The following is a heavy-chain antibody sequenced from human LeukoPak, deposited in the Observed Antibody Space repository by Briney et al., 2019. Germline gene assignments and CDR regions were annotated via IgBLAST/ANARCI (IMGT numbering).Heavy chain of an antibody. D-gene: IGHD3-9*01. J-gene: IGHJ6*02. V-gene: IGHV4-59*01. Sequence: SETLSLTCTVSGGSISSYYWSWIRQPPGKGLEWIGYIYYSGSTNCNPSLKSRVTISVDTSKNQFSLKLSSVTAADTAVYYCARLGVLTGYRYYYGMDVWGQGTTVTVSS. CDR2: IYYSGST. CDR1: GGSISSYY. CDR3: ARLGVLTGYRYYYGMDV.